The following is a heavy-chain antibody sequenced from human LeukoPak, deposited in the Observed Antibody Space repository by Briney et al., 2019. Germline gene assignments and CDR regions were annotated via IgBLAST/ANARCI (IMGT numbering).Heavy chain of an antibody. CDR2: INHSGST. CDR1: GGSFSGYY. D-gene: IGHD2-2*01. J-gene: IGHJ6*03. CDR3: ARKGTCWDIVVVPAAVNYYYYYMDV. Sequence: SETLSLTCAVYGGSFSGYYWSWLRQPPGKGLEWIGEINHSGSTNYNQSLKSRVTISVDTSKNQFSLKLSSVTAADTAVYYCARKGTCWDIVVVPAAVNYYYYYMDVWGKGTTVTVSS. V-gene: IGHV4-34*01.